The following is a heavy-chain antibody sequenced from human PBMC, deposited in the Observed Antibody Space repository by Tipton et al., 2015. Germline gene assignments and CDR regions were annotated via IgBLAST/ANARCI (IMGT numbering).Heavy chain of an antibody. CDR1: AYSISSDYY. CDR3: ACQDYDSLTRDYQTVDY. CDR2: ISHSGNT. J-gene: IGHJ4*02. Sequence: LRLSCAVSAYSISSDYYWGWIRQPPGKGLEWIGSISHSGNTHSTPSLKSRVTMLRDTSKNQFSLKLTSVTATDTAVYYCACQDYDSLTRDYQTVDYWGQGTLVTVSS. V-gene: IGHV4-38-2*01. D-gene: IGHD3-9*01.